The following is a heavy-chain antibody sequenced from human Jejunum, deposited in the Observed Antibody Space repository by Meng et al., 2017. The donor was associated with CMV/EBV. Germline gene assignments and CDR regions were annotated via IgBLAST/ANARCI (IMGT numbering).Heavy chain of an antibody. CDR1: GGSISSGGYY. D-gene: IGHD2-2*01. J-gene: IGHJ4*02. Sequence: GGSISSGGYYWSWIRKHPGMGLEWIGYIHDTGSTHTNPSLTNRVTMSVDTSQNQFSLKLSSVIVADTAVYYCARELCTTTSCSYDYWGQGTLVTVSS. CDR3: ARELCTTTSCSYDY. V-gene: IGHV4-31*02. CDR2: IHDTGST.